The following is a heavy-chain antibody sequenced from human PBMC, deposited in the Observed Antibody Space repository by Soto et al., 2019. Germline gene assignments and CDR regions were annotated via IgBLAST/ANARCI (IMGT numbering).Heavy chain of an antibody. CDR3: VKDGGYCSSTTCYSPRNHYFDS. CDR1: GFTFSNYW. D-gene: IGHD2-2*01. Sequence: GGSLRLSCAASGFTFSNYWMSWVRQAPGKGPEWVANIKFDGSVKQYVDSVRGRFTISRDNSRNSLFLQMNSLRAGDTAVYYCVKDGGYCSSTTCYSPRNHYFDSWGQGTLVTVSS. V-gene: IGHV3-7*03. CDR2: IKFDGSVK. J-gene: IGHJ4*02.